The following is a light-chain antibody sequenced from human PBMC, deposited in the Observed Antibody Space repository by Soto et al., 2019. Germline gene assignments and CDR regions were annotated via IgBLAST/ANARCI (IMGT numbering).Light chain of an antibody. CDR2: GAS. V-gene: IGKV3-15*01. Sequence: EIVMTQSPATLSVSPGERATLSYRASQSVSSNLAWYQQKPGQAPRLLIYGASTRATGIPARFSGSGSGTELTLTISSLLSETCAIGSYAQYNIWRRFGQEISVDVK. CDR1: QSVSSN. J-gene: IGKJ1*01. CDR3: AQYNIWRR.